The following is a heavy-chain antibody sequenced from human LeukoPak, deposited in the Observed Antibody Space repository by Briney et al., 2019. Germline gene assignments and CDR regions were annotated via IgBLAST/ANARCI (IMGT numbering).Heavy chain of an antibody. D-gene: IGHD3-9*01. Sequence: GGSLRLSCAASGFTYSSYGMHWVRQAPGKGLEWVAVIWYDGSNKYYADSVKGRFTISRDNSKNTLYLQMNSLRAEDTAVYYCARDVKPRARVLRYFDWLPASGMDGWGQGTKVTGSS. J-gene: IGHJ6*02. CDR1: GFTYSSYG. CDR3: ARDVKPRARVLRYFDWLPASGMDG. CDR2: IWYDGSNK. V-gene: IGHV3-33*01.